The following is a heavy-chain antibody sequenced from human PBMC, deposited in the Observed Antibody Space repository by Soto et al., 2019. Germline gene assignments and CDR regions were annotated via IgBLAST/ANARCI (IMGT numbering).Heavy chain of an antibody. CDR2: IIPVFGTA. D-gene: IGHD2-15*01. V-gene: IGHV1-69*06. J-gene: IGHJ6*01. CDR3: VRRCSGGSCYCCGMDV. Sequence: QVQLVQSGAEVKKPGSSVKVSCKASGGTFSSYAISWVRQAPGQGLEWMGGIIPVFGTANYAQKFQGRVTKSADKTAGKAYVELGRPRSEDKTVYYCVRRCSGGSCYCCGMDVWGPGTTVT. CDR1: GGTFSSYA.